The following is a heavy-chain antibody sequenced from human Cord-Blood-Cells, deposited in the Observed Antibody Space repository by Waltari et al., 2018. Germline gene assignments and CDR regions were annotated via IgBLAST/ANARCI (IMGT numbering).Heavy chain of an antibody. CDR2: IYSGGST. CDR1: RSTVSRNY. CDR3: AREVDAFDI. Sequence: EGPLVDSGRHLIQPGRSLRLSCAASRSTVSRNYLSWVRQAPGKGLEWVSVIYSGGSTYYADSVKGRVTISRDNSKNTLYLQMNSLSAEDTAVYYCAREVDAFDIWGQGTMVTVSS. J-gene: IGHJ3*02. V-gene: IGHV3-53*01.